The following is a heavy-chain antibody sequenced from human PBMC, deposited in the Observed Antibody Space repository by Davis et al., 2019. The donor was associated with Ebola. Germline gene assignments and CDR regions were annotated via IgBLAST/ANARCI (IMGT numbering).Heavy chain of an antibody. Sequence: SVPVPRLVRLYALIESPTHRLIHSAGKGLEWMGGFDSEDGETIYAQKFQGRVTMTEDTSTDTAYMELSSLRSEDTAVYYCASDRVDTAMVADYWGQGTLVTVSS. V-gene: IGHV1-24*01. J-gene: IGHJ4*02. CDR1: LYALIESP. D-gene: IGHD5-18*01. CDR2: FDSEDGET. CDR3: ASDRVDTAMVADY.